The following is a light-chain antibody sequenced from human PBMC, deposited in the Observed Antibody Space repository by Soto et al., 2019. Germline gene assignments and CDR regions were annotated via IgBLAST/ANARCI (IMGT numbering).Light chain of an antibody. CDR1: SGHSNNI. Sequence: QSVLTQSSSASASLGSSVKLTCTLSSGHSNNIIAWHQQQPGKAPRYLMKLEGSGSYNKGSGVPDRFSGSSSGADRYLTISNLQFEDEADYYCETWDSKVRVFGGGTQLTGL. CDR2: LEGSGSY. CDR3: ETWDSKVRV. V-gene: IGLV4-60*02. J-gene: IGLJ2*01.